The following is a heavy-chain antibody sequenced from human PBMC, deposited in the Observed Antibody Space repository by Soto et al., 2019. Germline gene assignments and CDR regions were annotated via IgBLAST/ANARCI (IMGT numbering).Heavy chain of an antibody. Sequence: QVQLQESGPGLVKPSQTLSLTCTVSGDSFSSADYKWSCIRHIQGKGLPSTSYIYYSGYTYNNPSLKSRLIMSVGTSNNQLFLKLSSVTAADTAVYYCARSSDCVAFDYWGQGTLVTVS. CDR3: ARSSDCVAFDY. CDR2: IYYSGYT. J-gene: IGHJ4*02. V-gene: IGHV4-30-4*01. CDR1: GDSFSSADYK. D-gene: IGHD6-19*01.